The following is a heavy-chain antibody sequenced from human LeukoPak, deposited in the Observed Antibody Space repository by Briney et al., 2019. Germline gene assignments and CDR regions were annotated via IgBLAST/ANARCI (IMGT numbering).Heavy chain of an antibody. J-gene: IGHJ4*02. CDR2: ISGSGSAK. Sequence: KPGGSLRLSCAASGFSFSDYHMSWMRQAPGKGLEWVSYISGSGSAKYYAESLKGRVSISRDNAKNSVLLELNSLRAEDTAVYYCVRESASYSDYWGQGTLVTVSS. CDR3: VRESASYSDY. V-gene: IGHV3-11*01. CDR1: GFSFSDYH.